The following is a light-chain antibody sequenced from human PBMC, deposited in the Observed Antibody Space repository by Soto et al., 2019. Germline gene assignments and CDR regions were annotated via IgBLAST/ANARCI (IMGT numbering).Light chain of an antibody. CDR2: DAS. J-gene: IGKJ1*01. V-gene: IGKV1-5*01. Sequence: DIQMTQSPSTLSASVGDRVTITCRASESIGTWLAWYQQKPGKAPNLLIYDASSLQSGVPLRFSGRGSGTEFTLTISSLQPDDFATYYCQQFQSFSRTFGQGTKV. CDR3: QQFQSFSRT. CDR1: ESIGTW.